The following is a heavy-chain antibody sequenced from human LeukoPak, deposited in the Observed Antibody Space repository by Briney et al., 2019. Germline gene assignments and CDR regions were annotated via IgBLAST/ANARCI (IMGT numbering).Heavy chain of an antibody. D-gene: IGHD3-22*01. CDR1: GYTFTSYG. J-gene: IGHJ4*02. CDR2: INPNSGGT. Sequence: ASVKVSCKASGYTFTSYGISWVRQAPGQGLEWMGWINPNSGGTNYAQKFQGRVTMTRDTSISTAYMELSRLRSDDTAVYYCAYYYDSSLDYWGQGTLVTVSS. CDR3: AYYYDSSLDY. V-gene: IGHV1-2*02.